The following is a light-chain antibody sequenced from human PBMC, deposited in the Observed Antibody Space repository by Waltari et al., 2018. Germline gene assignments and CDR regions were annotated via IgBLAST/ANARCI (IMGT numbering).Light chain of an antibody. J-gene: IGKJ3*01. CDR1: QSVLYSSNNRNY. V-gene: IGKV4-1*01. CDR3: QQYYTTPFT. Sequence: DIVMTQSPDSLAVSLGERATINCTSSQSVLYSSNNRNYLAWYQQKPGQPPKLLIYWASTRESGVPERFSGSGSGTDFTLTISSLQAEDVAVYYCQQYYTTPFTFGPGTKAEIK. CDR2: WAS.